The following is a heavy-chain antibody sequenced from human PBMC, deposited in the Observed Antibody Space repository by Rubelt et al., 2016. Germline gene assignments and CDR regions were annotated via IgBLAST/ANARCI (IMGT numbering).Heavy chain of an antibody. CDR3: ARLFPKHRQGAEF. CDR1: GGSFSGYY. CDR2: INHSGST. V-gene: IGHV4-34*01. J-gene: IGHJ4*02. D-gene: IGHD2-21*01. Sequence: QVQLQQWGAGLLKPSETLSLTCAVYGGSFSGYYWSWIRQPPGKGLEWIGEINHSGSTHSNPSLKSRVTISVDTSKNQFSLKRSSVNGAETAVYYCARLFPKHRQGAEFWGQGTLVTVSS.